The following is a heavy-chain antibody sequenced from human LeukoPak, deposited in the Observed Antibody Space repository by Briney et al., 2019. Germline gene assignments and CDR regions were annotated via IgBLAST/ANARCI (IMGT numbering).Heavy chain of an antibody. CDR3: ARYTVGSTCPGGFDF. Sequence: ETQSLTCTVSGGSISNNNYYWRWVRRPPGKGLEWIDSITYSGSSYYNSSLRSRVTRAVATTKNHFSLKMSFVAAAATDEYSCARYTVGSTCPGGFDFWGQGTMVNVSS. D-gene: IGHD1-26*01. CDR1: GGSISNNNYY. CDR2: ITYSGSS. V-gene: IGHV4-39*07. J-gene: IGHJ3*01.